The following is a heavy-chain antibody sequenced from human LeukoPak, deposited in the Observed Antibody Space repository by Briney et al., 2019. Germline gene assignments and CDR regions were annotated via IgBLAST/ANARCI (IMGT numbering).Heavy chain of an antibody. J-gene: IGHJ5*02. V-gene: IGHV3-73*01. D-gene: IGHD4-17*01. Sequence: GGSLRLSCAASGFTFSGSAMHWVRQASGKGLEWVGRIRSKANSHATAYAASVKGRFTISRDDSKNTAYLQMNSLKTEDTAVYYCSARIYGDFNWFDPWGQGTLVTVSS. CDR1: GFTFSGSA. CDR3: SARIYGDFNWFDP. CDR2: IRSKANSHAT.